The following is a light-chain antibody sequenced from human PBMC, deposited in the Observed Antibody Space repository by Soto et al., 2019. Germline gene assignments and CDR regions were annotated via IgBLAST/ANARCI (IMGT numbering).Light chain of an antibody. Sequence: DIVLTQSPGTLSLSPGERATLSCRASQSVSSSYLAWYQQKPGQAPRLLIFGVSNRAAGIPARFSGSGSGTEFTLTISSLQSEDFAVYYCQQYGDWPLTFGGGTKVDIK. J-gene: IGKJ4*01. CDR2: GVS. CDR1: QSVSSSY. V-gene: IGKV3-20*01. CDR3: QQYGDWPLT.